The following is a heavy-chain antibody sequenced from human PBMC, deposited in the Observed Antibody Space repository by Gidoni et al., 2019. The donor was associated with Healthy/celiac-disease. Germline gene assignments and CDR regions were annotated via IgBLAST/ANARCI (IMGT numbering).Heavy chain of an antibody. CDR1: GYTFTNYG. D-gene: IGHD4-4*01. J-gene: IGHJ4*02. CDR2: VSAYHGNT. CDR3: AIGDGTTITTWGVY. V-gene: IGHV1-18*01. Sequence: QVQLVQSGAEVKKPGASVKVSCKASGYTFTNYGISWVRQAPGQGLEWMGWVSAYHGNTSYAQKLQGRVTMTTDTSTSTAYMELRSLRSDDTAVYYCAIGDGTTITTWGVYWGQGTLVTVSS.